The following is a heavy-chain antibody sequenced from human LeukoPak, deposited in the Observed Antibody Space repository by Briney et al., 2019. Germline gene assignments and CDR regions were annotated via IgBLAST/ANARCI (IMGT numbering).Heavy chain of an antibody. CDR2: IYSSGST. CDR1: GVSLSTYY. D-gene: IGHD5-12*01. J-gene: IGHJ5*02. Sequence: SETLSLTCTVSGVSLSTYYWSWIRQPAGKGLEWIGRIYSSGSTNYNPSLKSRVTMSVDTSKNQFSLRLSSVTAADTAVYYCARCSGNGYDYSWLDPWGQGTLVTVSS. V-gene: IGHV4-4*07. CDR3: ARCSGNGYDYSWLDP.